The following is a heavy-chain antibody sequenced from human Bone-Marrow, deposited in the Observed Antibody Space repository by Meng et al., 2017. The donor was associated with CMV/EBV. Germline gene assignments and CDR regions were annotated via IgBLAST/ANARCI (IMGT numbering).Heavy chain of an antibody. D-gene: IGHD3-10*01. J-gene: IGHJ6*02. V-gene: IGHV3-48*03. CDR2: ISTSGSTI. CDR3: ARTGYYYGMDV. Sequence: SCAASGFTFSNYEMNWVRQAPGQGLEWISYISTSGSTIYYADSVTGRFTISRDNAKNSLYLQMNSLSAEDTAVYYCARTGYYYGMDVWGQGTTVTVSS. CDR1: GFTFSNYE.